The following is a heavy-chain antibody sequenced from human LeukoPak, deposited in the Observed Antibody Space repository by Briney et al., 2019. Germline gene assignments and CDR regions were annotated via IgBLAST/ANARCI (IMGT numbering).Heavy chain of an antibody. J-gene: IGHJ4*02. CDR2: INSDGGST. V-gene: IGHV3-74*01. Sequence: GGSLRLSCAASGFTFSTYWMHWVRQAPGKGLVWVSRINSDGGSTSYADSVKGRFTISRDNAKNTLYLQMNSLRAEDTAVYYCARDSVEYSSSSTLGYWGQGTLVTVSS. CDR1: GFTFSTYW. D-gene: IGHD6-6*01. CDR3: ARDSVEYSSSSTLGY.